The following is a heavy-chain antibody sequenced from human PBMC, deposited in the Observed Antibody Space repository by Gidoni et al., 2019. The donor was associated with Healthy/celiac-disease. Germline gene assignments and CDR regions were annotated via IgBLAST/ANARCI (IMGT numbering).Heavy chain of an antibody. Sequence: EVQLVESGGGLVKPGGVRRLSCAAYGFTFSSYSMNWVRQAPRKGLEWVSSISSSSNYIYYADSVKGLFTISRDNAKNSLYLQMNSLRAGDTAVYYCARDASEGKIWGQGTLVTVSS. J-gene: IGHJ4*02. CDR2: ISSSSNYI. D-gene: IGHD6-13*01. CDR3: ARDASEGKI. CDR1: GFTFSSYS. V-gene: IGHV3-21*01.